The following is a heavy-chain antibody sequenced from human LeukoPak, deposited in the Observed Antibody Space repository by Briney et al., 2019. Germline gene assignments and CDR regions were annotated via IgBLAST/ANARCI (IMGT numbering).Heavy chain of an antibody. D-gene: IGHD3-10*01. Sequence: PAETLSLTCTVSGGSISSSSYYWGWIRQPPGKGLAWIGSIYYSGSTYYNPSLNSRVTVSVDTYKNQFSLKLSSVTAADTAVYYCARAIINELDITMEPGHHDYWGQGTLVTVSS. J-gene: IGHJ4*02. CDR3: ARAIINELDITMEPGHHDY. CDR2: IYYSGST. CDR1: GGSISSSSYY. V-gene: IGHV4-39*07.